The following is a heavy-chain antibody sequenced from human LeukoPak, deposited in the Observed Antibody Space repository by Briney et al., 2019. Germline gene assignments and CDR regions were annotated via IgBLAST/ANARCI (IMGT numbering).Heavy chain of an antibody. J-gene: IGHJ6*03. CDR1: GFSFTNYA. V-gene: IGHV4-34*01. Sequence: PGGSLRLSCAASGFSFTNYAMSWVRQAPARGLEWIGEINHSGSTNYNPSLKSRVTISVDTSKNQFSLKLSSVTAADTAVYYCARTYYYDSSGSPRYYYYMDVWGKGTTVTVSS. D-gene: IGHD3-22*01. CDR2: INHSGST. CDR3: ARTYYYDSSGSPRYYYYMDV.